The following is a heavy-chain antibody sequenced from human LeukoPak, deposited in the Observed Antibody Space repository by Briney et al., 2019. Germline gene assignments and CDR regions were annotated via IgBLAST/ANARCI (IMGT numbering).Heavy chain of an antibody. J-gene: IGHJ4*02. D-gene: IGHD3-16*01. Sequence: SETLSLTCTVSGGSISSYYWSWTRQPPGKGLEWIGYIYYSGSTDYNPSLKSRVSISVDTSKNQFSLKLSSVTAADTAVYYCARGFPHGGYVWPIDYWGQGTLVTVSS. V-gene: IGHV4-59*01. CDR3: ARGFPHGGYVWPIDY. CDR2: IYYSGST. CDR1: GGSISSYY.